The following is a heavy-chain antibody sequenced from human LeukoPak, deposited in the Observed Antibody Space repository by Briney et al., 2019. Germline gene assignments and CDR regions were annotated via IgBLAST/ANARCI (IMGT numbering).Heavy chain of an antibody. Sequence: GGSLRLSCAASGFTFSSYGMHWVRQAPGKGLEWVAVISYDGSNKYYADSVKGRFTISRDNSKNTLYLQMNSLRAEDTAVYYCAKVSSGWFGELLTWYLDYWGQGTLVTVSS. CDR3: AKVSSGWFGELLTWYLDY. CDR2: ISYDGSNK. J-gene: IGHJ4*02. CDR1: GFTFSSYG. D-gene: IGHD3-10*01. V-gene: IGHV3-30*18.